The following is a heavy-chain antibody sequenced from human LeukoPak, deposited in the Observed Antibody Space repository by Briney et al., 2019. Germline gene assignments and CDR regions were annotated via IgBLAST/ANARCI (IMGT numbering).Heavy chain of an antibody. V-gene: IGHV3-23*01. CDR2: ISGSGGST. Sequence: PGGSLRLSCAASGFTFRSDAMSWVRQAPGKGLEWVSAISGSGGSTYYADSVKGRFTISRDNSKNTLYLQMNSLRAEDTAVYYCAKADIVVVPVFDYWGQGTLVTVSS. J-gene: IGHJ4*02. D-gene: IGHD2-2*01. CDR1: GFTFRSDA. CDR3: AKADIVVVPVFDY.